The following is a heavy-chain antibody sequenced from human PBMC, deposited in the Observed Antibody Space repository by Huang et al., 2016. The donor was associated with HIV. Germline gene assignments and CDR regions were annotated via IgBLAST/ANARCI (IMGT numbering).Heavy chain of an antibody. V-gene: IGHV1-46*03. D-gene: IGHD6-13*01. Sequence: QVQLVQSGAEVKKPGASVMISCKASGFSILIYYIHWVRQASGQGLEWMGRVNPSGGDADYAQKFKGRVTMTRDTSTRTLYMELSSLRSEDTAVYYCAREGITPSGTEVSGFDFWGQGTPVSVSS. CDR2: VNPSGGDA. J-gene: IGHJ5*01. CDR1: GFSILIYY. CDR3: AREGITPSGTEVSGFDF.